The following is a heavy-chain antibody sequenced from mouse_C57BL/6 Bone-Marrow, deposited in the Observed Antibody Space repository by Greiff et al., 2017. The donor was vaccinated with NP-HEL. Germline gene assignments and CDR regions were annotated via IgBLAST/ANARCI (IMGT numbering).Heavy chain of an antibody. CDR3: ARRVSYYAMDY. D-gene: IGHD6-2*01. J-gene: IGHJ4*01. CDR2: IYPRSGNT. CDR1: GYTFTSYG. Sequence: VKLVESGAELARPGASVKLSCKASGYTFTSYGISWVKQRTGQGLEWIGEIYPRSGNTYYNEKFKGKATLTADKSSSTAYMELRSLTSEDSAVYFCARRVSYYAMDYWGQGTSVTVSS. V-gene: IGHV1-81*01.